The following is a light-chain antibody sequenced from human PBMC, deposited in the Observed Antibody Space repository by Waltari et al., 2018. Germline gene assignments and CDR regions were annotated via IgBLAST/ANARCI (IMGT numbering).Light chain of an antibody. J-gene: IGKJ5*01. V-gene: IGKV1-33*01. CDR3: QQFENVPIT. Sequence: DIQMTQSPSSLSASVGDRVTIICQASQDISNNLNWFQQTPGKAPKLLIYDASNLETGVPSRLSGSGSGTHFTFTISSLQPEDVATYYCQQFENVPITFGQGTRLEIK. CDR1: QDISNN. CDR2: DAS.